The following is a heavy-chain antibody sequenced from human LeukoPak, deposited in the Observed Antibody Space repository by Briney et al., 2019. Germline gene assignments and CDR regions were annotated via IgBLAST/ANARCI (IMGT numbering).Heavy chain of an antibody. D-gene: IGHD3-3*01. J-gene: IGHJ4*02. CDR2: INPYNGKT. Sequence: ASVKVSCKPSGYSFTSYGISWVRQAPGQGLEWVGWINPYNGKTNYAQKDQGRGTVTTDTSTSTAYMELRSLRFDDTAMYYCARDPSGNPYFFDYWGQGTLVTVSS. CDR1: GYSFTSYG. CDR3: ARDPSGNPYFFDY. V-gene: IGHV1-18*01.